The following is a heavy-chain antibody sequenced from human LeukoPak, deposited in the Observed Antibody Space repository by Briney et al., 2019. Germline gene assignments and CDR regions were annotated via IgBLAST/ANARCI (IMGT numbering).Heavy chain of an antibody. V-gene: IGHV3-15*01. CDR3: TTMFNVVMGDLFDY. D-gene: IGHD3-16*01. CDR2: LNSRTDGETT. Sequence: PGGSLRLSCAVSGFTFTNAWVSWARQAPGKGLEWVGRLNSRTDGETTAYAAPVKGRFIISRDDSKNTLYLQMNSLKIEDTAVYYCTTMFNVVMGDLFDYWGQGTLVTVSS. CDR1: GFTFTNAW. J-gene: IGHJ4*02.